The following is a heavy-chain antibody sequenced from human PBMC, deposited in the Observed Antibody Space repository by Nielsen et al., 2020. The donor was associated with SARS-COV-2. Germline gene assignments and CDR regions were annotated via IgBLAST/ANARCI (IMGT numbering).Heavy chain of an antibody. V-gene: IGHV4-34*01. J-gene: IGHJ2*01. Sequence: SETLSLTCAAYGGSFSGYYWSWIRQPPEKGLEWIGEINRSGSTNYNPSLKSRVTISVDTSKNQFSLKLSSVTAADTAVYYCARESGLGTWIAVANDWYFDLWGRGTLVTVSS. CDR1: GGSFSGYY. D-gene: IGHD6-19*01. CDR2: INRSGST. CDR3: ARESGLGTWIAVANDWYFDL.